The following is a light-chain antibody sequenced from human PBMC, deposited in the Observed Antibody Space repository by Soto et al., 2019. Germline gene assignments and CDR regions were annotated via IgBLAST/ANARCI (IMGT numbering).Light chain of an antibody. CDR1: QGIGDT. CDR3: QQYGSSPPIT. Sequence: FVMRQSPATLSVSPCEVATLSCSSSQGIGDTLAWYQHKPGQTPRLLIYGASSRATGIPDRFSGSGSGTDFTLTISRLEPEDFAVYYCQQYGSSPPITFGQGTRLEIK. CDR2: GAS. V-gene: IGKV3-20*01. J-gene: IGKJ5*01.